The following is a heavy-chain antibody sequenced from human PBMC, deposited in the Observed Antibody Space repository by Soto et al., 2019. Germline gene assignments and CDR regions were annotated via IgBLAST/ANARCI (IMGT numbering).Heavy chain of an antibody. CDR3: AKDRYYDSIGYYVEGGEHFCPFDY. CDR1: GFTFSSYG. V-gene: IGHV3-30*18. CDR2: ISYDGSNK. D-gene: IGHD3-22*01. Sequence: GGSLRLSCAASGFTFSSYGMHWVRQAPGKGLEWVAVISYDGSNKYYADSVKGRFTISRDNSKNTLYLQMNSLRAEDTAVYYCAKDRYYDSIGYYVEGGEHFCPFDYWGQGTLVTVSS. J-gene: IGHJ4*02.